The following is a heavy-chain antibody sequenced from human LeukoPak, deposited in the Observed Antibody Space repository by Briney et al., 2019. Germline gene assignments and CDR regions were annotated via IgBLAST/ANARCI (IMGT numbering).Heavy chain of an antibody. D-gene: IGHD3/OR15-3a*01. CDR3: ARAGANWGSRWYYDF. Sequence: PGGSLRLSCAASGFTFSSYGMYWVRQAPGKGLEWVAFIRYDGSNKYYADSVKGRFTISRDNSKNTLYLQMNSLRAEDTAVYYCARAGANWGSRWYYDFWGQGTLVTVSP. CDR2: IRYDGSNK. CDR1: GFTFSSYG. V-gene: IGHV3-30*02. J-gene: IGHJ4*02.